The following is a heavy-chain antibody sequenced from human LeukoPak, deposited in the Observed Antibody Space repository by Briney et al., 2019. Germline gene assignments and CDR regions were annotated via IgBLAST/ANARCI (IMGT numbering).Heavy chain of an antibody. J-gene: IGHJ3*02. CDR1: GGSFSGYY. V-gene: IGHV4-34*01. Sequence: SSETLSLTCAVYGGSFSGYYWSWIRQPPGKGLEWIGEINHSGSTNYNPSLKSRVTMSVDTSRNQFSLRLNSVTAADTAVYYCAKSNGYGLVDIWGQGTMVTVSS. CDR3: AKSNGYGLVDI. CDR2: INHSGST. D-gene: IGHD3-10*01.